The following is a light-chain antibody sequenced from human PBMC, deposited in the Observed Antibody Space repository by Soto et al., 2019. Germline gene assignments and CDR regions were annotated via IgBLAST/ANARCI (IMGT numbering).Light chain of an antibody. Sequence: EIVMTQSPATLSVSPGEGVTLSCRASQTVPSRIAWYQQKPGQAPSLLIYGASSRATGIPDRFSGSGSGTDFTLTISRLEPEDFAVYYCQQYNNWPQTFGQGNKVDNK. CDR2: GAS. CDR3: QQYNNWPQT. CDR1: QTVPSR. V-gene: IGKV3D-15*01. J-gene: IGKJ1*01.